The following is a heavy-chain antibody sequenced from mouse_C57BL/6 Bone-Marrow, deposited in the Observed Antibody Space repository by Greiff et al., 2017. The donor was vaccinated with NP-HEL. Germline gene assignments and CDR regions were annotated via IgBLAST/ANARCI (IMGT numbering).Heavy chain of an antibody. J-gene: IGHJ2*01. CDR3: ARRTGTEVYFDY. D-gene: IGHD4-1*01. V-gene: IGHV14-2*01. Sequence: VHVQQSGAELVKPGASVKLSCTASGFNFTDYYMHWVKQRPEQGLEWIGRIDPEDGETKYNPKFQGKATITADTSSSTAYLQLRSLTSEDTAVYYCARRTGTEVYFDYWGQGTTLTVSS. CDR2: IDPEDGET. CDR1: GFNFTDYY.